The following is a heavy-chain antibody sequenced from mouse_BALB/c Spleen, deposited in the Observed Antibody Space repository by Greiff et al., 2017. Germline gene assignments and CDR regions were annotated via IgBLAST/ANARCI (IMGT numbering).Heavy chain of an antibody. Sequence: VMLVESGPGLVAPSQSLSITCTVSGFSLTSYGVHWVRQSPGKGLEWLGVIWSGGSTDYNAAFISRLSISKDNSKSQVFFKMNSLQANDTAIYYCARTGYGSSYDYAMDYWGQGTSVTVSS. CDR3: ARTGYGSSYDYAMDY. CDR2: IWSGGST. CDR1: GFSLTSYG. V-gene: IGHV2-2*02. D-gene: IGHD1-1*01. J-gene: IGHJ4*01.